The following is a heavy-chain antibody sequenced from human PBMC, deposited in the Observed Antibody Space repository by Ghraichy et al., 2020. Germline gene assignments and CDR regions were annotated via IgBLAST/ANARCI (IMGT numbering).Heavy chain of an antibody. CDR1: GGSISSYY. CDR3: ARVGVYDYVWGSPYYYFDY. D-gene: IGHD3-16*01. CDR2: IYYSGST. J-gene: IGHJ4*02. V-gene: IGHV4-59*01. Sequence: SETLSLTCTVSGGSISSYYWSWIRQPPGKGLEWIGYIYYSGSTNYNPSLKSRVTISVDTSKNQFSLKLSSVTAADTAVYYCARVGVYDYVWGSPYYYFDYWGQGTLVTVSS.